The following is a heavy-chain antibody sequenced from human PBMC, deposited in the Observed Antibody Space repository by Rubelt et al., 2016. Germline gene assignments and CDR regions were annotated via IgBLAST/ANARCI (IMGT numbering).Heavy chain of an antibody. D-gene: IGHD6-6*01. J-gene: IGHJ4*02. CDR2: INHSGST. V-gene: IGHV4-34*01. CDR1: GGSFSGYY. CDR3: ARGKVASSSSGVDY. Sequence: QVQLQESGPGLVKPSETLSLTCAVYGGSFSGYYWSWIRQPPGKGLEWIGEINHSGSTNYNPSLKTRVTISVDASKNRFSLKLSSVTAADTAVYYCARGKVASSSSGVDYWGQGTLVTVSS.